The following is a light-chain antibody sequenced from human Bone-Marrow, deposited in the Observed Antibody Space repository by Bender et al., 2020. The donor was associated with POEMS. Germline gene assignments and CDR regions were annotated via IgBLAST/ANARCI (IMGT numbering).Light chain of an antibody. V-gene: IGLV1-40*01. CDR2: GTR. CDR1: SSNLGAGTD. CDR3: QSYDNSLNSWV. Sequence: QSVLMQPPSVSGAPGQLITISCTGSSSNLGAGTDVHWYQQVPGTAPKLLISGTRNRPSGVPDRFSGSKSGSSASLAITGVQAEDEADYYCQSYDNSLNSWVFGGGTKLTVL. J-gene: IGLJ3*02.